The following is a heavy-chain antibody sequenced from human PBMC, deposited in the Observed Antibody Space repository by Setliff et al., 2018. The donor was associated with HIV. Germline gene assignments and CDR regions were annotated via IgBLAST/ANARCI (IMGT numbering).Heavy chain of an antibody. Sequence: SETLSLTCTVSGGSISSGGYYWSWIRQHPGKGLEWIGYIYYSGSTYYNPSLKSRVTISVDTSKNQFSLKLSSVTAADTAVYYCARRKVRSFDYWGQGALVTVSS. CDR2: IYYSGST. CDR1: GGSISSGGYY. J-gene: IGHJ4*02. V-gene: IGHV4-31*03. D-gene: IGHD4-17*01. CDR3: ARRKVRSFDY.